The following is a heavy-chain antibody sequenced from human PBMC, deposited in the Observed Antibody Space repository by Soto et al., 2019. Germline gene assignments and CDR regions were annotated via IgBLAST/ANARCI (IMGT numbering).Heavy chain of an antibody. D-gene: IGHD3-10*01. CDR1: GFTFSSYS. CDR3: AKKVNSGSGSQYFDY. Sequence: GGSLRLSCVASGFTFSSYSMSWFRQAPGKGLEWVSGFRAGGDDGTTYYADSVKGRFTISRDNSKNTLFLQMNSLRAEDTAIYYCAKKVNSGSGSQYFDYFGQGTLVTVSS. J-gene: IGHJ4*02. CDR2: FRAGGDDGTT. V-gene: IGHV3-23*01.